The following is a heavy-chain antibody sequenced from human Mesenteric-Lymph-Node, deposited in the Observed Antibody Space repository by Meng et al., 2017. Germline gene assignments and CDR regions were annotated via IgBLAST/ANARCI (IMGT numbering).Heavy chain of an antibody. CDR1: GGSFSGYY. D-gene: IGHD4-17*01. Sequence: QVPLQQWGQGLFKPSGTLSLTCAVYGGSFSGYYWSWIRQPPGKGLEWIGEINHSGSTNYNPSLKSRVTISVDTSKNQFSLKLSSVTAADTAVYYCARRYGASAYNWFDPWGQGTLVTVSS. CDR3: ARRYGASAYNWFDP. V-gene: IGHV4-34*01. J-gene: IGHJ5*02. CDR2: INHSGST.